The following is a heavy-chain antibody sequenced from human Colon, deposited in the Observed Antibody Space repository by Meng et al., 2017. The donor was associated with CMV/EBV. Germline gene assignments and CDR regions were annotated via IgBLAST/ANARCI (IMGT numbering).Heavy chain of an antibody. CDR3: VRREYFDTESGN. J-gene: IGHJ4*02. Sequence: GGSLRLSCQVSGTRFSNSWIGWVRQMPGKGLDWMAIIYPGESDAVHNPSFQGRVTISADKSISTAYLQWSSLRASDTAMYYCVRREYFDTESGNWGQGTMVTVSS. CDR1: GTRFSNSW. D-gene: IGHD3-22*01. CDR2: IYPGESDA. V-gene: IGHV5-51*01.